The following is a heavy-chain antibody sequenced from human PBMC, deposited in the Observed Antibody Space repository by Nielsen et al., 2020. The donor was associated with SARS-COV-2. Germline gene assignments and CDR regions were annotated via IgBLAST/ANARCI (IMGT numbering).Heavy chain of an antibody. CDR1: GFTFSNYG. V-gene: IGHV3-30*18. J-gene: IGHJ4*02. D-gene: IGHD4/OR15-4a*01. Sequence: GESLKISCAASGFTFSNYGLHWVRQAPGKGLEWVAVISYDGSNKFYADSVKGRFTISRDNSKNTVYLQMNSLRGEDTAVYYCAKDRAGATYARFDFWGQGTLVTVSS. CDR2: ISYDGSNK. CDR3: AKDRAGATYARFDF.